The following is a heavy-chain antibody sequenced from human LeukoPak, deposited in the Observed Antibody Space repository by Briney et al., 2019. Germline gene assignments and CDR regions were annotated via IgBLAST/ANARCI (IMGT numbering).Heavy chain of an antibody. CDR1: GFTVSSNY. CDR3: AKARSITGTTDY. J-gene: IGHJ4*02. CDR2: IYSGGST. V-gene: IGHV3-66*01. D-gene: IGHD1-7*01. Sequence: GGSLRLSCAASGFTVSSNYMSWVRQAPGKGLEWVSVIYSGGSTYYADSVKGRFTISRDNSKNTLYLQMNSLRAEDTAVYYCAKARSITGTTDYWGQGTLVTVSS.